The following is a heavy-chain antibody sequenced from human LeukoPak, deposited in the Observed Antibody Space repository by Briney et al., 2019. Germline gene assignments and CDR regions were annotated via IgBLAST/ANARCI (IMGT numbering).Heavy chain of an antibody. J-gene: IGHJ4*02. CDR3: ARVHSSSSIDY. D-gene: IGHD6-6*01. CDR2: IYYSGST. CDR1: GGSISSGGYY. V-gene: IGHV4-31*03. Sequence: PSETLSLTCTVSGGSISSGGYYWSWIRQHPGKGLEWIGYIYYSGSTYYNPSLKSRVTISVDTSKNQFSLKLSSVTAADTAVYHCARVHSSSSIDYWGQGTLVTVSS.